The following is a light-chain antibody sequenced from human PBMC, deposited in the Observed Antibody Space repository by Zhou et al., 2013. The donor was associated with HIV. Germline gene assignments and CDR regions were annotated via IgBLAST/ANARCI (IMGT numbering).Light chain of an antibody. CDR1: QDISTY. V-gene: IGKV1-8*01. J-gene: IGKJ1*01. Sequence: AIRVTQSPSSLSASTGDRVTITCRASQDISTYLAWYQQKAGKAPKFLIYASSTLQSGVPSRFSGSGSGTDFTLTIDCLQSEDFATYYCQQYYADPWTFGQGTQGG. CDR2: ASS. CDR3: QQYYADPWT.